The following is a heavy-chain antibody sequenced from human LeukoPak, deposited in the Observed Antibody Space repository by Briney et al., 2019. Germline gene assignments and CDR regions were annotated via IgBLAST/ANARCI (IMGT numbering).Heavy chain of an antibody. J-gene: IGHJ4*02. Sequence: PGGSLRLSCAASGFTFSNHWMNWVRQAPGKGLEWVSSISSSSSYIYYADSVKGRFTISRDNAKNSLYLQMNSLRAEDTAVYYCARDIIFGVPFDYWGQGTLVTVSS. CDR3: ARDIIFGVPFDY. CDR1: GFTFSNHW. CDR2: ISSSSSYI. D-gene: IGHD3-3*01. V-gene: IGHV3-21*01.